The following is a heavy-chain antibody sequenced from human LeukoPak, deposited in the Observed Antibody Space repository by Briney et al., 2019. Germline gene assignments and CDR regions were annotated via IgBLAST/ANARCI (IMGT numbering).Heavy chain of an antibody. V-gene: IGHV3-23*01. CDR1: GFTFSNSA. CDR3: AKGIYSSGWSYFDY. J-gene: IGHJ4*01. Sequence: GGSLRLSCAASGFTFSNSAMSWVRQAPGKGMEWVSTLSGSGITTYYADSVKGRFTISRDNSKNTLYLQMNSLRAEDTAVYYCAKGIYSSGWSYFDYWGHGTLVTVSS. CDR2: LSGSGITT. D-gene: IGHD6-19*01.